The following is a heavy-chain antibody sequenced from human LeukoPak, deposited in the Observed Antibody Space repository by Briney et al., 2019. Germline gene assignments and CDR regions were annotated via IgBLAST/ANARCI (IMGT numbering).Heavy chain of an antibody. CDR3: ASAREWWVYDSSGYQPFDY. Sequence: GASVKVSCKASGYTFTSYGISWVRQAPEQGLEWMGRIIPILGIANYAQKFQGRVTITADKSTSTAYMELSSLRSEDTAVYYCASAREWWVYDSSGYQPFDYWGQGTLVTVSS. V-gene: IGHV1-69*04. CDR1: GYTFTSYG. D-gene: IGHD3-22*01. J-gene: IGHJ4*02. CDR2: IIPILGIA.